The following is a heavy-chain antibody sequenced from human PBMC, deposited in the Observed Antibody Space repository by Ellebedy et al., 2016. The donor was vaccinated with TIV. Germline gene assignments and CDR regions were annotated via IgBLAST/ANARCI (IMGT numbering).Heavy chain of an antibody. J-gene: IGHJ4*02. CDR2: IRSKATSYTT. CDR3: ARDKNGSPDY. CDR1: GFTFSDHY. V-gene: IGHV3-72*01. Sequence: GGSLRLSCAASGFTFSDHYMDWARQAPGKGLEWVGRIRSKATSYTTEYAASVRGRFTISRDDSEDSLYLQMNSLKTEDTAVYYCARDKNGSPDYWGQGTLVTVSS. D-gene: IGHD1-26*01.